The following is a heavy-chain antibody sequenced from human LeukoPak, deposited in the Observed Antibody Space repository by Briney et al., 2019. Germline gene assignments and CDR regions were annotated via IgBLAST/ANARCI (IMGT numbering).Heavy chain of an antibody. CDR2: IKEDGSEK. D-gene: IGHD3-10*01. J-gene: IGHJ4*02. CDR1: GFTFSIYW. Sequence: GGSLRLSCAASGFTFSIYWMRWVRQAPGKGLEWVASIKEDGSEKYYVDSVKGRFTISRDNANKSMYLQMNSLRVEDTAVYYCAKVAKYFYGPETYYFFEQWGQGTLVTVSS. V-gene: IGHV3-7*01. CDR3: AKVAKYFYGPETYYFFEQ.